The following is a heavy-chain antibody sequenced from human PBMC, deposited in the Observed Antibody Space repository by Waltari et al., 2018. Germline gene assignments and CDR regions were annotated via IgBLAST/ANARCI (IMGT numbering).Heavy chain of an antibody. J-gene: IGHJ4*02. CDR3: ARRSEVPAAIGSFDY. V-gene: IGHV1-2*06. CDR1: GYTFTGHY. CDR2: INPNSGGT. D-gene: IGHD2-2*01. Sequence: QVQLVQSGAEVKTPGASVKVSCQASGYTFTGHYMHWVRQAPGQGLAWIGRINPNSGGTNYAQKFPGRVTMTRDTSISTAYMELSRLRSDDTAVYYCARRSEVPAAIGSFDYWGQGTLVTVSS.